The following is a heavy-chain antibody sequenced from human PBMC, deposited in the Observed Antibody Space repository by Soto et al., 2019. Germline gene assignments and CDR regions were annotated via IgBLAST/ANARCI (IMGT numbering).Heavy chain of an antibody. CDR1: GNTFSKYA. CDR2: LIPILGTA. Sequence: QVQLVQSGAEVKKPGSSVKVSCKASGNTFSKYAISWVRQAPGQGLEWMGGLIPILGTAKYAQKFQGRVTLTRDTSTTTAYMELSSLRSEDTAVFYCARGRWVRASGNYYLISWGQGTLVTVSS. J-gene: IGHJ5*02. CDR3: ARGRWVRASGNYYLIS. V-gene: IGHV1-69*06. D-gene: IGHD3-10*01.